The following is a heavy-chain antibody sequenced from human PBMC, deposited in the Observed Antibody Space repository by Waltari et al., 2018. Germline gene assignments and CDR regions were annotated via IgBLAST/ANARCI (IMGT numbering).Heavy chain of an antibody. D-gene: IGHD2-21*01. CDR2: SHDSGDT. J-gene: IGHJ6*02. CDR3: ARVHGSESPLAWGTDV. V-gene: IGHV4-59*01. CDR1: GASLTTYY. Sequence: QVQLQASGPGLVKPSETLSLSCTVSGASLTTYYWSLIRRPPGKGLEYIGYSHDSGDTNYSPSLRSRVSMSLDTSKNQFSLKISSVTAADSAVYYCARVHGSESPLAWGTDVWGQGTAVTVSS.